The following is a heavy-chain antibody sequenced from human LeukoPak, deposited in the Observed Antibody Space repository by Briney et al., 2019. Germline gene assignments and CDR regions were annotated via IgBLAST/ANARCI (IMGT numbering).Heavy chain of an antibody. CDR1: GFTFSSYS. D-gene: IGHD3-22*01. CDR3: ARDFYDSSGYYYHYYYYGMDV. CDR2: ISSSSSYI. Sequence: PGGSLRLSCAASGFTFSSYSMNWVRQAPGKGLEWVSSISSSSSYIYYADSVKGRFTISRDNAKNSLYLQMNSLRAEDTAVYYCARDFYDSSGYYYHYYYYGMDVWGQGTTVTVSS. V-gene: IGHV3-21*01. J-gene: IGHJ6*02.